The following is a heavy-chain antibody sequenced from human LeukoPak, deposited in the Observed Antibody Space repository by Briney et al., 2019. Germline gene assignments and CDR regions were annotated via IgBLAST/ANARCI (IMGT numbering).Heavy chain of an antibody. J-gene: IGHJ4*02. D-gene: IGHD1-1*01. CDR2: LSANGANT. CDR1: EFTFNNYV. Sequence: GGSLRLSCAASEFTFNNYVMSWVRQAPGKGLEWVSSLSANGANTYSADSVKGRFIISRDNSKNTLYLQVNSLRPEDTAVYYCARRSMTGTYYFDYWGQGTLVTVSS. V-gene: IGHV3-23*01. CDR3: ARRSMTGTYYFDY.